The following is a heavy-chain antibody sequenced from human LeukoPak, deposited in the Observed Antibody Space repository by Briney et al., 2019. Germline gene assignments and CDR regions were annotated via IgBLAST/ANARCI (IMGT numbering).Heavy chain of an antibody. CDR2: INHSGST. CDR1: GGSFSGYY. V-gene: IGHV4-34*01. CDR3: ARGNSGYYGSGSICDY. J-gene: IGHJ4*02. Sequence: SETLSLTCAVYGGSFSGYYWSWIRQPPGKGLEWIGEINHSGSTNYNPSLNSRVTISVDTSKNQFSLKLSSVTAADTAVYYCARGNSGYYGSGSICDYWGQGTLVTVSS. D-gene: IGHD3-10*01.